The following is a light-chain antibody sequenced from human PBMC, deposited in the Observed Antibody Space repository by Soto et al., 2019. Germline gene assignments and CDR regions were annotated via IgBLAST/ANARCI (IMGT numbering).Light chain of an antibody. CDR3: QQYNNWPRRA. J-gene: IGKJ1*01. CDR2: GAS. V-gene: IGKV3-15*01. Sequence: EIVITQSPATLSVSPGERATLSCRASQSVSSNLAWYQQKPGQAPRLLIYGASTRATGIPARFSGSGSGTEFTLTISSLQSEDFAVYYCQQYNNWPRRAFGQGTKVEIK. CDR1: QSVSSN.